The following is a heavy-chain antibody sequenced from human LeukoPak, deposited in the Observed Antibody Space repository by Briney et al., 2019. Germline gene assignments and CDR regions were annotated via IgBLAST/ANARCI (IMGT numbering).Heavy chain of an antibody. CDR1: GFTFSNYA. D-gene: IGHD2-15*01. J-gene: IGHJ6*04. CDR2: ISGSGGST. CDR3: AGYCSGGRCFRAHYYYYYGLDV. V-gene: IGHV3-23*01. Sequence: GGSLRLSCAASGFTFSNYAMSWVRQAPGKGLEWVSGISGSGGSTDYADSVKGRFTISRDNSKNTLYLQMNSLRAEDTAVYYCAGYCSGGRCFRAHYYYYYGLDVWGKGTTVTVSS.